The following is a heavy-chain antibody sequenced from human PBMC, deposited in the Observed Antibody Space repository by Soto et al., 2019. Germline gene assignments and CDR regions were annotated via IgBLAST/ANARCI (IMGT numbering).Heavy chain of an antibody. D-gene: IGHD4-4*01. V-gene: IGHV4-34*01. CDR2: INHSGST. CDR1: GGSFSGYY. CDR3: AGGYLTTVTTYYYYGMDV. Sequence: PSETLSLTCAVYGGSFSGYYWSWIRQPPGKGLEWIGEINHSGSTNYNPSLKSRVTISVDTSKNQFSLKLSSVTAADTAVYYCAGGYLTTVTTYYYYGMDVWGQGTTVTVSS. J-gene: IGHJ6*02.